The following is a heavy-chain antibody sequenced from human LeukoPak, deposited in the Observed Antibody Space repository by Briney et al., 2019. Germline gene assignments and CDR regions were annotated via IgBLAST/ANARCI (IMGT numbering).Heavy chain of an antibody. J-gene: IGHJ4*02. CDR2: IKPDGSEK. CDR1: EFTFSRHW. CDR3: ATNGGSYFALEY. D-gene: IGHD1-26*01. Sequence: PGGSLRLSCAASEFTFSRHWMNWVRQAPGKGLEWVANIKPDGSEKYYVDSVKGRFTISRGNSKNTLYLQMNSLRAEDTAVYYCATNGGSYFALEYWGQGTLVTVSS. V-gene: IGHV3-7*01.